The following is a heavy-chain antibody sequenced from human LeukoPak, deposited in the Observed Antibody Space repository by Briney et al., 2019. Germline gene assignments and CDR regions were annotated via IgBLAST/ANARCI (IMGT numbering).Heavy chain of an antibody. D-gene: IGHD3-10*01. V-gene: IGHV3-23*01. CDR3: AKYLFSPIMDV. J-gene: IGHJ6*02. CDR1: GFTFSTSP. CDR2: IHAGGSDP. Sequence: GGSLRLSCAVSGFTFSTSPMGWVRQAPGKGLEWVSSIHAGGSDPFCADSVQGRCTISRDNSKNVLSLQLNNLRAEDTAVYYCAKYLFSPIMDVWGQGTTVTVSS.